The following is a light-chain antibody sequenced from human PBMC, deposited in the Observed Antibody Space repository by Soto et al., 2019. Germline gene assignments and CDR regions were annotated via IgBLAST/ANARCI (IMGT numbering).Light chain of an antibody. CDR3: QQYKSGST. J-gene: IGKJ1*01. Sequence: DIPMTQSPSTLSTSVGDRATITCRGRQNIDRWLDWYQQKPGKAPKLLKYESSSLEGGVPSRFSGSGSGTEFTLTGRGLQAEDFATYWCQQYKSGSTCGQGT. V-gene: IGKV1-5*01. CDR2: ESS. CDR1: QNIDRW.